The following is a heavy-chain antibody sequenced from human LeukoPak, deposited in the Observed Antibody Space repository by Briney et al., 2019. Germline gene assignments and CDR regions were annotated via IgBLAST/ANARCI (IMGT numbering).Heavy chain of an antibody. J-gene: IGHJ6*02. CDR2: ISGSGGST. CDR1: GFTFSSYA. D-gene: IGHD2-15*01. V-gene: IGHV3-23*01. Sequence: PGGSLRLSCAASGFTFSSYAMSWVRQAPGKGLEWVSAISGSGGSTFYADSVKGRFTISRDNSKNTLYLQMNGLRAEDTAVYYCAKALSGYCSGGSCYGLDVWGQGTTVTVSS. CDR3: AKALSGYCSGGSCYGLDV.